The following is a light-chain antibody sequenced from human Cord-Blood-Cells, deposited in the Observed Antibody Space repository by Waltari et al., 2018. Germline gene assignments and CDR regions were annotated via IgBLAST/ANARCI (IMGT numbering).Light chain of an antibody. J-gene: IGKJ1*01. CDR1: LSVLYSSNNKNY. CDR3: QQYYSTPWT. Sequence: DIVMTQSPDYLAVSLGERATINCKSSLSVLYSSNNKNYLAWYQQKPGQPPKLLIYWASTRESGVPDRFSGSGSGTDFTLTISSLQAEDVAVYYCQQYYSTPWTFGQGTKVEIK. V-gene: IGKV4-1*01. CDR2: WAS.